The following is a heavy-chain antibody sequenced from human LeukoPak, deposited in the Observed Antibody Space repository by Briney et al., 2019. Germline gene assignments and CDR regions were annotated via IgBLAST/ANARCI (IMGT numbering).Heavy chain of an antibody. D-gene: IGHD6-19*01. CDR3: ARRLIAVAGTGYFDY. J-gene: IGHJ4*02. V-gene: IGHV4-39*07. CDR2: IYHSGST. Sequence: SETLSLTCTVSGGSISSSGYYWGWIRQPPGKGLEWIGSIYHSGSTYYNPSLKSRVTISVDTSKNQFSLKLSSVTAADTAVYYCARRLIAVAGTGYFDYWGQGTLVTVSS. CDR1: GGSISSSGYY.